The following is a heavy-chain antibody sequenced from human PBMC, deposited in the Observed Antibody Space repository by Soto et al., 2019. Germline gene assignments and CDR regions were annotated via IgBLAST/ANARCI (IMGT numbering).Heavy chain of an antibody. CDR2: IRSKTNSYAT. Sequence: GGSLRLSCAASGFTFGGSAMHWVRQASGKGLEWVGHIRSKTNSYATAYAESVKGRFTISRDDSMNTAYLQMNSLNIEDSAVYYCSGAESPDTAYFSLYWGQGTPVTVSS. CDR3: SGAESPDTAYFSLY. CDR1: GFTFGGSA. D-gene: IGHD1-26*01. V-gene: IGHV3-73*01. J-gene: IGHJ4*02.